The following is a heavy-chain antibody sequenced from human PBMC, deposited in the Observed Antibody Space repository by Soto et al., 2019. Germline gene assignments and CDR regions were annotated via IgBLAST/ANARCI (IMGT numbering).Heavy chain of an antibody. V-gene: IGHV3-23*01. CDR2: ISGSGGST. CDR3: AKDRSSGWYPKYFQH. J-gene: IGHJ1*01. D-gene: IGHD6-19*01. CDR1: GFTFSSYA. Sequence: GGSLRLSCAASGFTFSSYAMSWFRQAPGKGLEWVSAISGSGGSTYYADSVKGRFTISRDNSKNTLYLQMNSLRAEDTAVYYCAKDRSSGWYPKYFQHWGQGTLVTVSS.